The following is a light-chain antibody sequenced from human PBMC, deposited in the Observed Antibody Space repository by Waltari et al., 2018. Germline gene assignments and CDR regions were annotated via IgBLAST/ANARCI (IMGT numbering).Light chain of an antibody. CDR1: QSVSSSY. CDR3: QQYAISPRT. J-gene: IGKJ1*01. CDR2: GTS. Sequence: EIVLTQSPGTLSLSPGERATPSCRASQSVSSSYLAWYQQKPGQAPRLLMYGTSSRATGIPDRFSGSGSGTDFTLTISRLEPEDFAVYYCQQYAISPRTFGQGTKVEIK. V-gene: IGKV3-20*01.